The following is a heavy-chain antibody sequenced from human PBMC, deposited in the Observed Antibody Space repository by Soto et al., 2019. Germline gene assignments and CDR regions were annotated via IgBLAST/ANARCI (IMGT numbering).Heavy chain of an antibody. D-gene: IGHD3-3*01. CDR3: ARDLTIFGVVITQN. CDR1: GFTFSSYS. V-gene: IGHV3-48*01. J-gene: IGHJ4*02. CDR2: ISSSSSTI. Sequence: HPGGSLRLSCAASGFTFSSYSMNWVRQAPGKGLEWVSYISSSSSTIYYADSVKGRFTISRDNAKNSLYLQMNSLRAEDTAVYYCARDLTIFGVVITQNWGQGTLVTVSS.